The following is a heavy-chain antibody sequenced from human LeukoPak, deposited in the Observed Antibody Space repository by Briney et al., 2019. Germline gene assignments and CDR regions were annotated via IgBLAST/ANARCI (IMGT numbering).Heavy chain of an antibody. V-gene: IGHV3-43*01. CDR2: ISGDGGTT. D-gene: IGHD5-18*01. CDR1: GFTFDHYT. Sequence: GGSLRLSCAASGFTFDHYTIHWVRQSPGKGLEWVSLISGDGGTTYYADSVKGRFTISRDNSKNTLYLQMNSLRAEDTAVYYCAKGGYSYGPRFDYWGQGTLVTVSS. J-gene: IGHJ4*02. CDR3: AKGGYSYGPRFDY.